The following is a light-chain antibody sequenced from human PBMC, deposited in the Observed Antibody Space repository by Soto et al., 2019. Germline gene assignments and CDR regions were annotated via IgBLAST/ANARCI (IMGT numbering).Light chain of an antibody. Sequence: SVLTQPPSASGSPGQSVAISCTGTSSDVGAYNYVAWYQQHPGKVPKLMIYEVSKRPSGVPDRFSGSKSGNTASLTVSGLQADDEADYYCSSYAGSDVFVFGTGTKVTVL. CDR2: EVS. CDR3: SSYAGSDVFV. CDR1: SSDVGAYNY. V-gene: IGLV2-8*01. J-gene: IGLJ1*01.